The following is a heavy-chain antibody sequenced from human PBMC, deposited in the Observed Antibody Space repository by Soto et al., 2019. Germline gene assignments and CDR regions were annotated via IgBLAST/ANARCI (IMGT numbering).Heavy chain of an antibody. J-gene: IGHJ5*02. CDR2: IYWDDDK. CDR3: AHSFIGYYYDSSGSNWFDP. CDR1: GFSLSTSGVG. V-gene: IGHV2-5*02. D-gene: IGHD3-22*01. Sequence: QITLKESGPTLVKPTQTLTLTCTFSGFSLSTSGVGVGWIRQPPGKALEWLAHIYWDDDKRYSPSLKSRLTITKDTSKHQVVLTMTIMDPVNTATYCSAHSFIGYYYDSSGSNWFDPWGQGTLVTVSS.